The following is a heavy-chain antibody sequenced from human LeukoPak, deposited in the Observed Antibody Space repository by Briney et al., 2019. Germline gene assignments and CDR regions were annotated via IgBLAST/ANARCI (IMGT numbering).Heavy chain of an antibody. CDR3: ARVIGGNAFDI. CDR1: GFTFSTYW. D-gene: IGHD3-16*01. CDR2: INSDGSST. Sequence: PGGSLRLSCAASGFTFSTYWMHWVRQVPGKGLVWVSRINSDGSSTRYADSVKGRFTISRDNAKNTVYLQMNSLRAEDTAVYYCARVIGGNAFDIGGQGTMVTVSS. J-gene: IGHJ3*02. V-gene: IGHV3-74*01.